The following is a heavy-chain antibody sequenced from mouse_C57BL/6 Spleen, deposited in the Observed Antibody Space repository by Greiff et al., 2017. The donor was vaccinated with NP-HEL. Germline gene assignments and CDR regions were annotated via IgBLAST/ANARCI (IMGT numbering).Heavy chain of an antibody. J-gene: IGHJ1*03. V-gene: IGHV5-4*01. CDR2: ISDGGSYT. CDR3: ARDGYYVDWYFDV. CDR1: GFTFSSYA. Sequence: VQLVESGGGLVKPGGSLKLSCAASGFTFSSYAMSWVRQTPEKRLEWVATISDGGSYTYYPDNVKGRFTISRDNAKNNLYLQMSHLNSEDTAMYYCARDGYYVDWYFDVWGTGTTVTVSS. D-gene: IGHD2-3*01.